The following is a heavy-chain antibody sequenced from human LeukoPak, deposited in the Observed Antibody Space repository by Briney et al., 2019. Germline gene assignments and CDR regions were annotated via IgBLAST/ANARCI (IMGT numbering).Heavy chain of an antibody. V-gene: IGHV3-23*01. CDR3: ARDPDSSSWFDY. D-gene: IGHD6-13*01. CDR2: IIENGYDK. J-gene: IGHJ4*02. Sequence: GGSLRLSCAASGFTFSTFAMSWVRQAPGKGLEWVSGIIENGYDKYYADSVKGRFTISRDNSKNTLYLQMNSLRADDTAVYYCARDPDSSSWFDYWGQGTLVTVSS. CDR1: GFTFSTFA.